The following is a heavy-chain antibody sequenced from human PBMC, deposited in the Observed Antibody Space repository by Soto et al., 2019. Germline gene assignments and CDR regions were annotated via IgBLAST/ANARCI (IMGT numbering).Heavy chain of an antibody. Sequence: EVQLVESGGGLEQRGGSLRLSCAASGFTFSSYSMNWVRQAPGKGLEWVSYISSSGSTIFYADSVKGRFTISRDNADNSLYLQMNSLRAEDTAVYYCARALVGCSNSCPYDSWGQGTLVTVSS. D-gene: IGHD2-2*01. V-gene: IGHV3-48*01. CDR2: ISSSGSTI. CDR1: GFTFSSYS. J-gene: IGHJ5*02. CDR3: ARALVGCSNSCPYDS.